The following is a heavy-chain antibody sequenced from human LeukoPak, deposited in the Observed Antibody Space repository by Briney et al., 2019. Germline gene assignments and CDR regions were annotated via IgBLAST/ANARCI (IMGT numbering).Heavy chain of an antibody. D-gene: IGHD5-12*01. CDR2: INHSGST. CDR3: ARSCRILDIVATIRARLGGNGFDI. Sequence: SETLSLTCTVSGYSISSGYYWAWIRQPPGKGLEWIGEINHSGSTYYNPSLKSRVTIAVETSKNQFSLKLSSVTAADKAVYYCARSCRILDIVATIRARLGGNGFDIWGQGTMVTVSS. V-gene: IGHV4-38-2*02. CDR1: GYSISSGYY. J-gene: IGHJ3*02.